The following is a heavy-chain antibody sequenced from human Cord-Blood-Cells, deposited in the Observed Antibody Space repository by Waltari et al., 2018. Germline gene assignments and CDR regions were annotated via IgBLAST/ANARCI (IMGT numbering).Heavy chain of an antibody. J-gene: IGHJ6*02. V-gene: IGHV3-48*01. Sequence: EVQLVESGGGLVQPGGSLRLSCAASGFTFSRYSMNWVRQAPGKGVEWVSYISSSSSTIYYADSVKGRFNISRDNAKNSLYLQMNSLRAEDTAVYYCARLDLRGQLGGSYYYGMDVWGQGTTVTVSS. CDR1: GFTFSRYS. CDR2: ISSSSSTI. D-gene: IGHD6-6*01. CDR3: ARLDLRGQLGGSYYYGMDV.